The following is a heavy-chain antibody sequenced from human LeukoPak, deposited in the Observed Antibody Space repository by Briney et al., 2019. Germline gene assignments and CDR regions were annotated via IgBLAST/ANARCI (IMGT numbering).Heavy chain of an antibody. J-gene: IGHJ4*02. CDR2: IHYTGST. CDR3: ARHPSGSSFDY. Sequence: SETLSLTCSVSGGSIRSSSYYWGWIRQPPGKGLEWIGTIHYTGSTYYTPSLKSRVTVSVDTSNNQFSLKVSFVTAADTAVYYCARHPSGSSFDYWGQGTLVAVSS. D-gene: IGHD1-26*01. V-gene: IGHV4-39*01. CDR1: GGSIRSSSYY.